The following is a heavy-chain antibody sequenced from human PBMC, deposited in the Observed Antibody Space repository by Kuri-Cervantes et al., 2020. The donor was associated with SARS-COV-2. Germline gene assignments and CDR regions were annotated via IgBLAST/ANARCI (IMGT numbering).Heavy chain of an antibody. CDR1: GYTFTTYG. V-gene: IGHV1-18*04. D-gene: IGHD1-1*01. CDR2: INPYSCYT. Sequence: ASVNVSCKASGYTFTTYGISWVRQAPGQGLEWMGWINPYSCYTNYAQRFQDRVTLTTDTTTSTAYMELRGLTSDDTAVYYCAREGTSGPYFDFWGQGTLVTVSS. CDR3: AREGTSGPYFDF. J-gene: IGHJ4*02.